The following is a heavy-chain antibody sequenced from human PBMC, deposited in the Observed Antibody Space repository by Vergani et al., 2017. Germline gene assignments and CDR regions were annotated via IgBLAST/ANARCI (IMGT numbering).Heavy chain of an antibody. V-gene: IGHV3-33*01. J-gene: IGHJ5*01. D-gene: IGHD1-1*01. Sequence: QVQLVESEGGVVQPGRSLTLSCVASGFTFSSHGMHWVRQAPGKGLEWVAVILYDGSNKYYGDSVKGRFTISRDNSKNTLYLQMNSLRVEDTAVYYCARWGNEKRLDSWGQGTLVTVSS. CDR3: ARWGNEKRLDS. CDR1: GFTFSSHG. CDR2: ILYDGSNK.